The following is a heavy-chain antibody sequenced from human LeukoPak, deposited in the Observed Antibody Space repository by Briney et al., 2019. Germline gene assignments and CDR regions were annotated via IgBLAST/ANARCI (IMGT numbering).Heavy chain of an antibody. Sequence: PGGSLRLSCGGSGFTFNSHGMNWVRQAPGKGLEWVAVMWFDEDSKFYADSVRGRFSISRDFSKNRLYLQMNSLKVEDTAVYYCARDYGRSRDYGMDVWGQGTTVTVSS. CDR1: GFTFNSHG. D-gene: IGHD3-10*01. J-gene: IGHJ6*02. CDR2: MWFDEDSK. V-gene: IGHV3-33*01. CDR3: ARDYGRSRDYGMDV.